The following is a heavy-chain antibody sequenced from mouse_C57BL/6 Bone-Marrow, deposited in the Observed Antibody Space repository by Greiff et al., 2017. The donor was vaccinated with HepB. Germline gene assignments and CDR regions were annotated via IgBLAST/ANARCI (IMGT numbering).Heavy chain of an antibody. CDR2: INPYNGDT. Sequence: VQLQQSGPELVKPGASVKLSCKASGYSFTGYFMNWVKQSHGKSLEWIGRINPYNGDTFYNQKFKGKATLTVDKSSSTAHMELLSLTSEDFAVYYCERWGVHYYGSNYAMDYWGQGTTLTVSS. CDR1: GYSFTGYF. V-gene: IGHV1-37*01. D-gene: IGHD1-1*01. CDR3: ERWGVHYYGSNYAMDY. J-gene: IGHJ4*01.